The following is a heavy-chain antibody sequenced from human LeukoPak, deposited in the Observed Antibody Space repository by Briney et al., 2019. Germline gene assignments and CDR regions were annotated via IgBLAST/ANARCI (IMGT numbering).Heavy chain of an antibody. CDR3: ARDRLDHYYGSGSPNYYFDY. D-gene: IGHD3-10*01. Sequence: ASVKVSCKASGYTFTSYYMHWVRQAPGQGLEWMEIINPSGGSTSYAQKFRGRVTMTRDTSTSTVYMELSSLRSEDTAVYYCARDRLDHYYGSGSPNYYFDYWGQGTLVTVSS. CDR2: INPSGGST. V-gene: IGHV1-46*01. J-gene: IGHJ4*02. CDR1: GYTFTSYY.